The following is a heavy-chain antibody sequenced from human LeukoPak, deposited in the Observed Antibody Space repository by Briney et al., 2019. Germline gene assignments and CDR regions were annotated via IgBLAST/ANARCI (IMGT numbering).Heavy chain of an antibody. CDR1: GFPSSSYA. J-gene: IGHJ4*02. V-gene: IGHV3-23*01. D-gene: IGHD2-2*01. CDR2: VIGGGGST. Sequence: ASLRFSYAASGFPSSSYAMCWGRQPPGEGVVWGSAVIGGGGSTYYPDSVKSRFTISRDNSKNTFYLQMNSLRAEDTAVYSCAKGWGYRSSTSCYGTFDYWGQGTLVTVSS. CDR3: AKGWGYRSSTSCYGTFDY.